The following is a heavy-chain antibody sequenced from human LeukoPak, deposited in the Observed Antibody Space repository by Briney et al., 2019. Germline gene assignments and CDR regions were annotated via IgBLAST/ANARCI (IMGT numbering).Heavy chain of an antibody. CDR2: ISTDGSNT. V-gene: IGHV3-74*01. CDR3: VRPDCRMVGDAFDI. J-gene: IGHJ3*02. D-gene: IGHD2-15*01. CDR1: GFTFSIYW. Sequence: GGSLRLSCAASGFTFSIYWMHWVRQAPGKGLVWVSRISTDGSNTNYADSVKGRFTISRDNAKNTLYLQMNSLRAEDTAVYYCVRPDCRMVGDAFDIWGQGTMVTVSS.